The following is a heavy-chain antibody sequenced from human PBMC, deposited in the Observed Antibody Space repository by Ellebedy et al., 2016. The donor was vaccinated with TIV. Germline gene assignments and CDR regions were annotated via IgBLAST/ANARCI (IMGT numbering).Heavy chain of an antibody. D-gene: IGHD2-15*01. CDR2: ISYTGST. V-gene: IGHV4-39*01. CDR3: ARLGLVVLGATLIDH. Sequence: MPSETLSLPCTLPGGPFRSSAFYWGWIRQPPGKGLEWIGHISYTGSTPYKPPLKSRATFSVDPSKNQFPLKLSSVTAADTAVYDCARLGLVVLGATLIDHWGQGTLVTVSS. J-gene: IGHJ4*02. CDR1: GGPFRSSAFY.